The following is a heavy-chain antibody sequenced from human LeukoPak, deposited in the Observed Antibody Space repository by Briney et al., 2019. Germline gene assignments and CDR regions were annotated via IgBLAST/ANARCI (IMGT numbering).Heavy chain of an antibody. CDR1: GYTFTSYY. CDR2: INPSGGST. Sequence: ASVKVSCKASGYTFTSYYMHWVRQAPGQGLEWMGIINPSGGSTSYAQKFQGRVTMTRDTSTSTVYMELSSLRSEDTAVYYCARDRIAAAGQQYNWFDPWGQGTLVTVSS. V-gene: IGHV1-46*01. D-gene: IGHD6-13*01. J-gene: IGHJ5*02. CDR3: ARDRIAAAGQQYNWFDP.